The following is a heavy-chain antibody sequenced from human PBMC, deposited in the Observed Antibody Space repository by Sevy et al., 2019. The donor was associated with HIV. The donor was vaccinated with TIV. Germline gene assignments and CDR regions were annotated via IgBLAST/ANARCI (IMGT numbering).Heavy chain of an antibody. V-gene: IGHV3-9*01. J-gene: IGHJ4*02. D-gene: IGHD5-18*01. Sequence: GGSLRLSCAASGFTFDDYAMHWVRQAPGKGLEWVSGISWNSGSIGYADSVKGRFTISRDNAKNSLYLQMNSLRAEDTALYYCAKDRGGYSYGYGGGFDYWGQGTLVTVSS. CDR3: AKDRGGYSYGYGGGFDY. CDR1: GFTFDDYA. CDR2: ISWNSGSI.